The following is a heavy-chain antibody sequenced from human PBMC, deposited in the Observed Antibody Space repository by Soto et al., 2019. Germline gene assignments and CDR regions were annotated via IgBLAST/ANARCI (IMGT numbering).Heavy chain of an antibody. D-gene: IGHD6-13*01. CDR1: GYSISSGYY. CDR3: GAAAGTNWFDP. CDR2: IYHSGST. Sequence: PSETLSLTCAVSGYSISSGYYWGWIRQPPGKGLEWIGSIYHSGSTYYNPSLKSRVTISVDTSKNQFSLKLGSVTAADTAVYYCGAAAGTNWFDPWGQGTLVTVSS. J-gene: IGHJ5*02. V-gene: IGHV4-38-2*01.